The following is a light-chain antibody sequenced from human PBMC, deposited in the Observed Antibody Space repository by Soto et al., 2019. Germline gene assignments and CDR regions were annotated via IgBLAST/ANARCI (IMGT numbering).Light chain of an antibody. CDR3: MQALQTRYT. V-gene: IGKV2-28*01. CDR1: QSLLHSNGYNY. Sequence: DIVMTQSPLSLPVTPGEPASISCRSSQSLLHSNGYNYLDWYLQKPGQSPQLLIYLGSNRASGVPDRFSGSVSGTEFTLKISRVEAEDVGVYYCMQALQTRYTFGQGTKLESK. CDR2: LGS. J-gene: IGKJ2*01.